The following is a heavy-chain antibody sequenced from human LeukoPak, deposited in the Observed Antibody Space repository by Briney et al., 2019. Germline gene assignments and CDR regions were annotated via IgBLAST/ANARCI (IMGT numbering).Heavy chain of an antibody. CDR2: ISSNSSYI. V-gene: IGHV3-21*01. Sequence: GGSLRLSCVASGFTVSSNYMNWVRQAPGKGLEWVSSISSNSSYIYYADSVKGRFTISRDNAKNSLYLQMNSLSAEDTAVYYCAREALRPFDYWGQGTLVTVSS. J-gene: IGHJ4*02. CDR1: GFTVSSNY. D-gene: IGHD4-17*01. CDR3: AREALRPFDY.